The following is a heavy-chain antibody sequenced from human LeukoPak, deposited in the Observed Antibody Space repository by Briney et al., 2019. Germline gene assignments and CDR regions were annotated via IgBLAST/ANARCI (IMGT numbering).Heavy chain of an antibody. CDR2: ISNDGSIK. CDR3: ATRGEVVTAIGVVVL. V-gene: IGHV3-30*03. CDR1: GFAFITYG. D-gene: IGHD2-21*02. J-gene: IGHJ3*01. Sequence: QPGRSLRLSCEASGFAFITYGMHWVRQAPGKGLEWVAVISNDGSIKYYSDSVKGRFTISRDNSKNTLYLQMNSLRPEDTAVYYCATRGEVVTAIGVVVLWGQGTMVTVSS.